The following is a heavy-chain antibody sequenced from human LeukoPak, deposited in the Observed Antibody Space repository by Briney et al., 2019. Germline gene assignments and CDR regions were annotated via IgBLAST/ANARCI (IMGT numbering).Heavy chain of an antibody. J-gene: IGHJ1*01. CDR2: INTNTGNP. CDR3: ARDYTIAVGTTTYLQH. V-gene: IGHV7-4-1*02. D-gene: IGHD1-14*01. CDR1: GYIFSVYA. Sequence: ASVKVSCKASGYIFSVYALIWVRLAPGQGIELMEWINTNTGNPTYAQGFTGRFVFSLDTSVSTAYLQISSLKAEDAAVYYCARDYTIAVGTTTYLQHWGQGTLVTVSS.